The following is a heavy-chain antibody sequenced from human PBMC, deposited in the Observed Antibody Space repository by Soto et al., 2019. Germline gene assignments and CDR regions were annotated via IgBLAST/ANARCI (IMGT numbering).Heavy chain of an antibody. CDR1: GYRFTAYY. V-gene: IGHV1-2*06. Sequence: ASVKVSCKASGYRFTAYYIHWVRQAPGQGLEWMGRMNLDTGGTTYAQKFQGRVTMTRDTSISTAYMEVSSVKSDDTAMYYCARDGNSALRGYSLAFDFWGQGTLVTVSS. J-gene: IGHJ4*02. CDR2: MNLDTGGT. CDR3: ARDGNSALRGYSLAFDF. D-gene: IGHD5-18*01.